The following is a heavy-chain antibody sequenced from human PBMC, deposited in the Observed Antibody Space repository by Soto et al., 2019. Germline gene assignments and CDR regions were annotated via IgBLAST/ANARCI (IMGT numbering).Heavy chain of an antibody. CDR1: GYTFTSYG. CDR3: ARVPANYDYVWGSYRSPLYFDY. Sequence: ASVKVSCKASGYTFTSYGISWVRQAPGQGLEWMGWISAYNGNTNYAQKLQGRVTMTTDTSTSTAYMELRSLRSDDTAVYYCARVPANYDYVWGSYRSPLYFDYWGQGTLVTVSS. V-gene: IGHV1-18*04. J-gene: IGHJ4*02. D-gene: IGHD3-16*02. CDR2: ISAYNGNT.